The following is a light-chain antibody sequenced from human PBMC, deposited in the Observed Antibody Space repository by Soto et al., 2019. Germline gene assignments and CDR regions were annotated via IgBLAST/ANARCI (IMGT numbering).Light chain of an antibody. J-gene: IGKJ3*01. CDR1: QSVSSN. Sequence: EIVMTQSPATLSVSPGERATLSCRASQSVSSNLAWYQQKPGQAHRLLIYGASTRATGIPARFSGSGSGTEFTLTISSLQSEDFAVYYCQQYNNWPFTFGPGIKVDIK. CDR3: QQYNNWPFT. CDR2: GAS. V-gene: IGKV3-15*01.